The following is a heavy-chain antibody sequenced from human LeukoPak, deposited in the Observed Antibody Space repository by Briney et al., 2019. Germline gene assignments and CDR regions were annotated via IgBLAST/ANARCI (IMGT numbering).Heavy chain of an antibody. V-gene: IGHV1-69*04. D-gene: IGHD6-6*01. J-gene: IGHJ4*02. CDR1: GGTFSSYA. CDR2: IIPILGIA. CDR3: ASGSSGFDY. Sequence: SVKVSCKASGGTFSSYAISWVRQAPGQGLEWMGRIIPILGIANYAQKFQGRVTMTRDTSTSTVYMELSSLRSEDTAVYYCASGSSGFDYWGQGTLVTVSS.